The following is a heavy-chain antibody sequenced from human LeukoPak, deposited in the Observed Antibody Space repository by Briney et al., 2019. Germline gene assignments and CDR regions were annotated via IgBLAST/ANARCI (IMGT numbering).Heavy chain of an antibody. CDR1: GGTFSSYA. V-gene: IGHV1-69*05. D-gene: IGHD5-18*01. CDR3: ARSSRYSYGLGSYYFDY. J-gene: IGHJ4*02. CDR2: IIPIFGTA. Sequence: SVKVSCKASGGTFSSYAISWVRQAPGQGLEWMGGIIPIFGTANYAQKFQGRVTITTDESTSTAYIELSSLRSEDTAVYYRARSSRYSYGLGSYYFDYWGQGTLVTVSS.